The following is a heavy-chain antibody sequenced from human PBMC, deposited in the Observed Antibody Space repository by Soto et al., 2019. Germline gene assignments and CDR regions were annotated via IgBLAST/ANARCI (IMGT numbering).Heavy chain of an antibody. Sequence: EVQLVESGGGVVQPGESLRLSCAASGFTFSDYWMHWVRQAPGKGLVWVSRINSDGSTTTYADSVKGRFTICRDNAKNTVYLQMNSLRAEDAAVYYCARGGTRAHEFWGQGALVTVSS. D-gene: IGHD3-16*01. CDR2: INSDGSTT. V-gene: IGHV3-74*01. J-gene: IGHJ4*02. CDR3: ARGGTRAHEF. CDR1: GFTFSDYW.